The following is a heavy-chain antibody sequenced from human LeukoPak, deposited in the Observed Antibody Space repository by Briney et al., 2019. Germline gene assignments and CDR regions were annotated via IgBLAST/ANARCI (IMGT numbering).Heavy chain of an antibody. CDR3: AKEGYSYGWDYYYYYMDV. J-gene: IGHJ6*03. D-gene: IGHD5-18*01. CDR1: GFTFSSYA. V-gene: IGHV3-23*01. CDR2: ISGSGGST. Sequence: GGSLRLSCAASGFTFSSYAMSWVRQAPGKGLEWVSAISGSGGSTYYADSVKGRFTISRDNSKNTLYLQMNSLRAEDTAVYYCAKEGYSYGWDYYYYYMDVWGKGTTVAVSS.